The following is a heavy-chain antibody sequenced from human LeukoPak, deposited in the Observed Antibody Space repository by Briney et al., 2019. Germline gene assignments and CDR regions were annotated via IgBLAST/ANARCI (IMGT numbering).Heavy chain of an antibody. D-gene: IGHD2-15*01. V-gene: IGHV3-23*01. CDR3: ATSPCSGGSCFSGYFDF. CDR2: ISGSGVST. J-gene: IGHJ4*02. Sequence: GGSLRLSCAASGFAFSSYAMNWVRQTPGKGLEWVSTISGSGVSTLYADSVKGRFTISRDSSGNTLYLQMDSLRAEDTAKYYCATSPCSGGSCFSGYFDFWGQGTLVTVSS. CDR1: GFAFSSYA.